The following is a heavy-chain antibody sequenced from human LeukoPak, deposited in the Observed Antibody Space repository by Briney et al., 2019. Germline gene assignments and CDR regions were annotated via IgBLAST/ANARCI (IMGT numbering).Heavy chain of an antibody. V-gene: IGHV4-39*01. J-gene: IGHJ5*02. Sequence: SETLSLTCTVSGGSISSSSYYWGWIRQPPGKGLEWIGSIYYSGSTYYNPSLKSRVTISVDTSKNQFSLKLSSVTAADTAVYYCARHDEANGWFDPWGQGTLVTVSS. CDR3: ARHDEANGWFDP. CDR2: IYYSGST. CDR1: GGSISSSSYY.